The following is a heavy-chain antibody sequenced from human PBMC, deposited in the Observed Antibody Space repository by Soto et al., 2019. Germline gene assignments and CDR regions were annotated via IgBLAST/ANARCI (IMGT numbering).Heavy chain of an antibody. CDR3: ASDYGSGSYRFDY. CDR1: VVSIISGDYS. Sequence: QLQLQESVSGLVTPSQTLSLTCAVSVVSIISGDYSWSWIRQPPGKGLEWIGYIYHDGRTLYNPSLKSRVPISLDRSKNQFSLKLSSVTAADTAVYYCASDYGSGSYRFDYWGQGTLVTVSS. J-gene: IGHJ4*02. V-gene: IGHV4-30-2*01. D-gene: IGHD3-10*01. CDR2: IYHDGRT.